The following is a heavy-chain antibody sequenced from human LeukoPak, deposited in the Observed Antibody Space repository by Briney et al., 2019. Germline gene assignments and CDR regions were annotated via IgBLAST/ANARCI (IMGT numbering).Heavy chain of an antibody. V-gene: IGHV3-74*01. CDR3: ARVISRYCGGDCYASDYFDY. J-gene: IGHJ4*02. D-gene: IGHD2-21*02. CDR1: GFTFSSCW. Sequence: GGSLRLSCAASGFTFSSCWMHWVRQAPGKGLVWVSRINNDGSSTNYADSVKGRFTISRDNAKNMLDLQMNSLRAEDTAVYYCARVISRYCGGDCYASDYFDYWGQGNLVTVSS. CDR2: INNDGSST.